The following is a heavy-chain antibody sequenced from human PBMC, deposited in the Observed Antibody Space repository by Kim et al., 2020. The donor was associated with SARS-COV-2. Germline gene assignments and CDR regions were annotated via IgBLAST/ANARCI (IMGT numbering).Heavy chain of an antibody. V-gene: IGHV6-1*01. J-gene: IGHJ3*02. CDR3: ARDTPGQKAFDI. Sequence: DYAVSLKRRLTINPDTSKNQFSLQLNSVTPEDTAVYYCARDTPGQKAFDIWGQGTMVAVSS.